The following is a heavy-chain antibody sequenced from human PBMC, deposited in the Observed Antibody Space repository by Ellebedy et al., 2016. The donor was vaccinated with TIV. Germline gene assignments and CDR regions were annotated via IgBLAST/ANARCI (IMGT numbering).Heavy chain of an antibody. D-gene: IGHD4-17*01. CDR2: IRYDGSNK. V-gene: IGHV3-30*02. Sequence: GESLKISCAASGFTFSSYGMHWVRQAPGKGLEWVAFIRYDGSNKYYADSVKGRFTISRDNSKNTLYLQMNSLRAEDTAVYYCAKDRLRFLDYWGLGTLVTVSS. CDR1: GFTFSSYG. J-gene: IGHJ4*02. CDR3: AKDRLRFLDY.